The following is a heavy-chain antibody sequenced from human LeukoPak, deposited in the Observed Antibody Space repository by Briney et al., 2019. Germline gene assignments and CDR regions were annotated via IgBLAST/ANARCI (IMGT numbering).Heavy chain of an antibody. Sequence: SQTLSLTCVISGDSVSSNSATWNWIRQSPSRGFEWLGRTYYRSKWSSDYAVSVKSRISIGPDTSKNQFSLHLNSVSPEDTAVYYCARAESLTGQNWFDPWGQGTLVTVSS. CDR2: TYYRSKWSS. CDR1: GDSVSSNSAT. D-gene: IGHD1-14*01. CDR3: ARAESLTGQNWFDP. J-gene: IGHJ5*02. V-gene: IGHV6-1*01.